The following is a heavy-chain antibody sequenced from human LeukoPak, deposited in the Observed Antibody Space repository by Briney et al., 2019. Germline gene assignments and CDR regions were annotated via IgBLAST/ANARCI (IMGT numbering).Heavy chain of an antibody. V-gene: IGHV3-48*03. Sequence: LRLSCAASCFTFSSSEMNWVRQAPGQGLEWVSYISSGGSTIYYADSLKGRFTISRDNAKNSLYLQMNSLRAEDTAVYYCAELGITMIGGVWGKGTTVTISS. CDR2: ISSGGSTI. CDR3: AELGITMIGGV. J-gene: IGHJ6*04. D-gene: IGHD3-10*02. CDR1: CFTFSSSE.